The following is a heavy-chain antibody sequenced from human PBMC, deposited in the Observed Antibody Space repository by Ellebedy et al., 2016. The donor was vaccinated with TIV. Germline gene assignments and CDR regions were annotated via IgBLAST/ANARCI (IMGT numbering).Heavy chain of an antibody. CDR1: GGSIGTSTHY. Sequence: MPSETLSLTCSVSGGSIGTSTHYWVWIRPSPGKGLEWIGSINYRSNTYYTPSLKSRVTMSVDTSKNQFSLRLSSVTAADTAVYFCARQPWRYYFDSWGQGTLVSVSS. V-gene: IGHV4-39*01. D-gene: IGHD5-12*01. CDR2: INYRSNT. CDR3: ARQPWRYYFDS. J-gene: IGHJ4*02.